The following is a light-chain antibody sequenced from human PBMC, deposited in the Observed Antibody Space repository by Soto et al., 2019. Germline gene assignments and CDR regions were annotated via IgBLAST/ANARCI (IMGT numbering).Light chain of an antibody. CDR1: QSVSNN. V-gene: IGKV3-11*01. J-gene: IGKJ2*01. CDR3: QQRSNWPRT. CDR2: DAS. Sequence: EIVLTQSPATLSLSPGERATLSCRASQSVSNNLGGYQQKPGQAPRLLIYDASNRATDIPARFSGSGSGTDFTLTINSLEPEEFAVYYCQQRSNWPRTFGQGTKLEIK.